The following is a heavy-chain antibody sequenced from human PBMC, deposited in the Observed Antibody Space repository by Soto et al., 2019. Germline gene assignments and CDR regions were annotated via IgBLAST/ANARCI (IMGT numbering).Heavy chain of an antibody. CDR2: ISGSGGST. J-gene: IGHJ4*02. V-gene: IGHV3-23*01. D-gene: IGHD3-22*01. CDR3: AKDVHYDSSGSPDY. Sequence: GGSLRLSCAASGFTFSSYAMSWVRQAPGKGLEWVSAISGSGGSTYYADSVKGRFTISRDNSKNTLYLQMNSLRAEDTAVYYCAKDVHYDSSGSPDYWGQGTLVTVSS. CDR1: GFTFSSYA.